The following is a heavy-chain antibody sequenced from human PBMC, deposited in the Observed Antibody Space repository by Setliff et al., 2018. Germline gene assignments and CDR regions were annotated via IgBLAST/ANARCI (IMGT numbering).Heavy chain of an antibody. CDR1: GFTFSSYA. CDR3: ARDPGTNGWHPDVLDI. Sequence: GGSLRLSCAASGFTFSSYAMHWVRQAPGKGLEWVAVISYDGSNKYYADSVKGRFTISRDNSKNTLYLQMNSLRAEDTAVYYCARDPGTNGWHPDVLDIWGQGTMVTVSS. J-gene: IGHJ3*02. V-gene: IGHV3-30-3*01. D-gene: IGHD6-19*01. CDR2: ISYDGSNK.